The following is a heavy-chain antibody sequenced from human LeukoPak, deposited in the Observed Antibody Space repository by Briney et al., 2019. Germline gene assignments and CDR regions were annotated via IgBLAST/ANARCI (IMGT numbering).Heavy chain of an antibody. CDR2: IIPIFGTA. D-gene: IGHD1-14*01. J-gene: IGHJ3*02. CDR3: ARDLGNPDAFDI. CDR1: AGAFRSYA. V-gene: IGHV1-69*13. Sequence: VKVCCNAAAGAFRSYASSLLRHAHGQGLEWMGGIIPIFGTANYAQKFQGRVTITADESTSTAYMELSSLRSEDTAVYYCARDLGNPDAFDIWGQGTMVTVSS.